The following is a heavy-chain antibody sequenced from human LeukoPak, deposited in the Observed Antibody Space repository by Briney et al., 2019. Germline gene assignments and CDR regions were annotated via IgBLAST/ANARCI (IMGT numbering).Heavy chain of an antibody. V-gene: IGHV3-53*01. J-gene: IGHJ5*02. Sequence: PGGSLRLSCAASGFTVSSNYMSWVRQDPGKGLKWVSVIYSGGSTYYADSVKGRFTISRDNSKNTLYLQMNSLRAEDTAVYYCARDHSSSTFDPWGQGTLVTVSS. CDR3: ARDHSSSTFDP. CDR1: GFTVSSNY. CDR2: IYSGGST. D-gene: IGHD6-6*01.